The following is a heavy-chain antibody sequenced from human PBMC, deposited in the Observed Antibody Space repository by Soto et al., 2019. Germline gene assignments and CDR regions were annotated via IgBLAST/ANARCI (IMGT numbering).Heavy chain of an antibody. J-gene: IGHJ6*03. D-gene: IGHD3-22*01. CDR1: GGSFTSGAFY. V-gene: IGHV4-39*01. Sequence: SETLSLTCTVSGGSFTSGAFYWGWIRQPPGKGLEWIGSASYSGRTYYSPSLKSRATIFVDTARNQFSLRLSSVTAADTAVYYCARPLYMFPSSYSYNYMDVWGRGTMVTVSS. CDR3: ARPLYMFPSSYSYNYMDV. CDR2: ASYSGRT.